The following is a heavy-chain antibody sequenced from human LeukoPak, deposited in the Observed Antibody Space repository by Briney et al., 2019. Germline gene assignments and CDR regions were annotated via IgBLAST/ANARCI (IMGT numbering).Heavy chain of an antibody. CDR1: GFTFSSYD. Sequence: GGSLRLSCAASGFTFSSYDMHWVRQATGKGLEWVSAIGTAGDTYYPGSVKGRFTISRENAKNSLYLQMNSLRAGDTAVYYCARGARVSARYYYYYYMDVWGQGTTVTVS. V-gene: IGHV3-13*01. CDR2: IGTAGDT. CDR3: ARGARVSARYYYYYYMDV. J-gene: IGHJ6*03. D-gene: IGHD6-6*01.